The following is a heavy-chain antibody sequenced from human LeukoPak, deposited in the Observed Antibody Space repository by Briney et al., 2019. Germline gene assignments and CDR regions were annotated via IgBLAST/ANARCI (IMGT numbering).Heavy chain of an antibody. CDR2: ISGSGGST. D-gene: IGHD3-22*01. CDR3: AKVEDSSGYYFYAFDI. Sequence: GGSLRLSCAASGFTFSSHGMSWVRQAPGKGLEWVSAISGSGGSTYYADSVKGRFTISRDNSKNTLYLQMNSLRAEDTAVYYCAKVEDSSGYYFYAFDIWGQGTMVTVSS. CDR1: GFTFSSHG. V-gene: IGHV3-23*01. J-gene: IGHJ3*02.